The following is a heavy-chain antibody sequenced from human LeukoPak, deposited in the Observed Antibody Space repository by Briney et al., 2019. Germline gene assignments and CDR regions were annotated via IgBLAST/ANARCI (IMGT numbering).Heavy chain of an antibody. V-gene: IGHV1-69*13. CDR2: IIPIFGTA. D-gene: IGHD3-10*01. CDR1: GGTFSSYA. Sequence: GASVKVSCKASGGTFSSYAISWVRQAPGQGLEWMGGIIPIFGTANYAQKFQGRVTITADESTSTAYMELSRLRSDDTAVYYCARGGGSGMDVWGKGTTVTVSS. CDR3: ARGGGSGMDV. J-gene: IGHJ6*04.